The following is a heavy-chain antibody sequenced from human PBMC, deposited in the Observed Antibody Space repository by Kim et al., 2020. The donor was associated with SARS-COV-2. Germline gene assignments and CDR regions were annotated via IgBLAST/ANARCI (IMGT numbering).Heavy chain of an antibody. D-gene: IGHD3-3*01. CDR3: ASLIEEWLPNWFDP. J-gene: IGHJ5*02. Sequence: GGSLRLSCAASGFTFSSYSMNWARQAPGKGLEWVSSISSSSSYIYYADSVKGRFTISRDNAKNSLYLQMNSLRAEDTAVYYCASLIEEWLPNWFDPWGQGTLVTVSS. CDR2: ISSSSSYI. CDR1: GFTFSSYS. V-gene: IGHV3-21*01.